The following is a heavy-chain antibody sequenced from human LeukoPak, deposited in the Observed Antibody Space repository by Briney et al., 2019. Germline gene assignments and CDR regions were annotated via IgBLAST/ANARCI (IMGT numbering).Heavy chain of an antibody. D-gene: IGHD1-26*01. CDR1: GFTLSTYA. CDR2: ISGNGDER. J-gene: IGHJ4*02. CDR3: AKESGISEFDY. Sequence: GGSLRLSCAASGFTLSTYAMGWVRQAPGKGLEWVATISGNGDERYYADSVKGRFTISRDNSKNTLYLQMNSLRAEDTAVYYCAKESGISEFDYWGQGTLVTVSS. V-gene: IGHV3-23*01.